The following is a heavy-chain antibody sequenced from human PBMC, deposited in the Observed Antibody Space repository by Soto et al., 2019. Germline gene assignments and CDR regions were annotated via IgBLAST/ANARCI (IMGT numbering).Heavy chain of an antibody. J-gene: IGHJ4*02. D-gene: IGHD4-17*01. Sequence: GGSLRLSCAASGLTFSAYWMHWVRQAPGTGLVWVSRIDGDGTNTDYADSVKGRFTISRDNAKNTLYLQMNSLRVEDTAVYYCAKAGGSTVTTSPWGQGTLVTVSS. CDR2: IDGDGTNT. V-gene: IGHV3-74*01. CDR3: AKAGGSTVTTSP. CDR1: GLTFSAYW.